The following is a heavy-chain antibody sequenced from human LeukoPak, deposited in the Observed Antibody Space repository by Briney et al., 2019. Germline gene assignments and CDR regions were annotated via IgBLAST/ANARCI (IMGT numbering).Heavy chain of an antibody. V-gene: IGHV4-34*01. Sequence: SETLSLTCAVYGGSFSGYYWSWIRQPPGKGLEWIGEINHSGSTNYNPSLKSRVTISVDTSKNQFSLKLSSVTAADTAVYYCASSGGSGSYYHFDYWGQGTLVTVSS. CDR1: GGSFSGYY. CDR3: ASSGGSGSYYHFDY. J-gene: IGHJ4*02. D-gene: IGHD3-10*01. CDR2: INHSGST.